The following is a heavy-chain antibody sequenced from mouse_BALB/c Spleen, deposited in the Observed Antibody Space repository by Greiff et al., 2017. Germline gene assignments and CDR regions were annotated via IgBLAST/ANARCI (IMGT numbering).Heavy chain of an antibody. Sequence: DVKLVESGGGLVQPGGSRELSCAASGFTFSSFGMHWVRQAPEKGLEWVAYISSGSSTIYYADTVKGRFTISRDNPKNTLFLQMTSLRSEDTAMYYCARSIKAMDYWGQGTSVTVSS. CDR3: ARSIKAMDY. J-gene: IGHJ4*01. CDR2: ISSGSSTI. CDR1: GFTFSSFG. V-gene: IGHV5-17*02.